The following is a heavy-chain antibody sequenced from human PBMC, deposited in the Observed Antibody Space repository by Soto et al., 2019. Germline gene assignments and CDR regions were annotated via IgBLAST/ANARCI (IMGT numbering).Heavy chain of an antibody. D-gene: IGHD6-19*01. CDR2: FIPILGIA. V-gene: IGHV1-69*08. J-gene: IGHJ4*02. CDR3: ARDTEYSSGWMDY. CDR1: GGTFSSYT. Sequence: QVQLVQSGAEVKKPGSSVKVSCKASGGTFSSYTISWVRQAPGQGLEWMGRFIPILGIANYAQKFQGRVTITADKSTSTAYMELSSLRSEDTAVYYCARDTEYSSGWMDYWGQGTLVTVSS.